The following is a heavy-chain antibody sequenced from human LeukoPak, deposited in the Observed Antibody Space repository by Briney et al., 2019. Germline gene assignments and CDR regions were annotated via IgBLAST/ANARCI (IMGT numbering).Heavy chain of an antibody. CDR3: ARGYSSSWYLVATAYLDYFDY. CDR2: ISSSSSYI. Sequence: PGGSLRLSCAASGFTFSSYSMNWVRQAPGKGLEWVSSISSSSSYIYYADSVKGRFTISRDNAKNSLYLQMNSLRAEDTAVYYCARGYSSSWYLVATAYLDYFDYWGQGTLVTVSS. CDR1: GFTFSSYS. D-gene: IGHD6-13*01. V-gene: IGHV3-21*01. J-gene: IGHJ4*02.